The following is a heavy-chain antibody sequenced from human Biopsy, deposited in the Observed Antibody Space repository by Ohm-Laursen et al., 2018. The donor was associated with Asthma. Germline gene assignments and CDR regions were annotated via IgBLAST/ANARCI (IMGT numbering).Heavy chain of an antibody. CDR2: IMTVFGTT. V-gene: IGHV1-69*13. D-gene: IGHD6-19*01. Sequence: SVKVSCKAPGGTFSNFAISWVRQAPGQGLEWLGGIMTVFGTTNYAQKFQGRVTITADESTSTAYMEVTSLRAEDTAIYYCARCQVGYSSGWSLLLKKIYYSGMDVWGQGTTVTVSS. CDR1: GGTFSNFA. CDR3: ARCQVGYSSGWSLLLKKIYYSGMDV. J-gene: IGHJ6*02.